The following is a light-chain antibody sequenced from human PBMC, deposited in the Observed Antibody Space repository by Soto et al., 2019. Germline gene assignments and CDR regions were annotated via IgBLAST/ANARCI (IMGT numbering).Light chain of an antibody. CDR2: RAS. Sequence: EIVLTQSPGTLSLSPWERATLSCRASQSISGTFLAWYQHKPGQAPRVLIYRASRRATGIPDRFSGSGSGTDFTLTISRLAPEDFAHYYRQQYDSGWTFGQGTKVEMK. J-gene: IGKJ1*01. CDR3: QQYDSGWT. CDR1: QSISGTF. V-gene: IGKV3-20*01.